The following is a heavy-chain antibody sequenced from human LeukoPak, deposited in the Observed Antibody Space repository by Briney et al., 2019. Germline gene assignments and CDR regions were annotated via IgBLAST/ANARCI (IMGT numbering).Heavy chain of an antibody. J-gene: IGHJ6*03. CDR1: ALNTRSYT. CDR3: ARDSWYTLLRGVMVNYYFYMDV. Sequence: GGSLRLSCSASALNTRSYTIHTVRQAPGKGLEWVAVISYDGSNEYYVDSVKGRFTISRDSSKNTLYLQMSSLRAEDTAVYYCARDSWYTLLRGVMVNYYFYMDVWGKGTTVTVSS. D-gene: IGHD3-16*01. CDR2: ISYDGSNE. V-gene: IGHV3-30*04.